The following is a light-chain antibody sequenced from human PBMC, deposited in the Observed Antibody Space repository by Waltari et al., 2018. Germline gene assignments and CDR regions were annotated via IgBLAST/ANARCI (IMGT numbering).Light chain of an antibody. CDR2: NGY. CDR1: SDDVGGFNY. Sequence: QSALTQPRSVSGSLGQSVTISCAGSSDDVGGFNYVSWYQQYPGKAPKLIMYNGYRRPSGVPLRFSGSKSGSTASLTVSGLQAEDEADYYCCSYSTTYPEVFGSGTKVTVV. V-gene: IGLV2-11*01. J-gene: IGLJ1*01. CDR3: CSYSTTYPEV.